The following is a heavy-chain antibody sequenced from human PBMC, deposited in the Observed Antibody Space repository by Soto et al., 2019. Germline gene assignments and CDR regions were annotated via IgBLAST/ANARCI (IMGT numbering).Heavy chain of an antibody. D-gene: IGHD3-9*01. V-gene: IGHV1-69*13. CDR1: GGTFSSYG. CDR2: IIPIFGTA. Sequence: ASVKVSCKASGGTFSSYGISWVRQAPGQGLEWMGGIIPIFGTANYAQKFQGRVTITADESTSTAYMELSSLRSEDTAVYYCASPDILTGLGSDYYYYGMDVWGQGTTVTVSS. CDR3: ASPDILTGLGSDYYYYGMDV. J-gene: IGHJ6*02.